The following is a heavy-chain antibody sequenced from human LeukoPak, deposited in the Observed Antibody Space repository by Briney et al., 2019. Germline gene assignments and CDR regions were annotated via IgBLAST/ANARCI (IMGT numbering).Heavy chain of an antibody. CDR3: ARVIGYCSSTSCRFDP. V-gene: IGHV4-31*03. Sequence: TLSLTCTFSGGATSSGGYDWSWISQHPGRGMEWIGSIYYSGSTYYNPSLKSRVTISVDTSKNQFSLKLSSVTAADTAVYYCARVIGYCSSTSCRFDPWGQGTLVTVSS. CDR2: IYYSGST. D-gene: IGHD2-2*01. J-gene: IGHJ5*02. CDR1: GGATSSGGYD.